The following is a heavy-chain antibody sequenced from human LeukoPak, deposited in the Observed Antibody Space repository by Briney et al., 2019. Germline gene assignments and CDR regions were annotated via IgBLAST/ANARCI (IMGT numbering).Heavy chain of an antibody. V-gene: IGHV3-9*01. CDR2: ISWSSGSI. D-gene: IGHD1-14*01. CDR1: GFTFDDYA. Sequence: GGSLRLSCAASGFTFDDYAMHWVRQAPGKGLEWVSGISWSSGSIGYADSVKGRFTISRDNAKNSLYLQMNSLRAEDTAVYYCAKNGEPHYYMDVLGKGTTVTVSS. CDR3: AKNGEPHYYMDV. J-gene: IGHJ6*03.